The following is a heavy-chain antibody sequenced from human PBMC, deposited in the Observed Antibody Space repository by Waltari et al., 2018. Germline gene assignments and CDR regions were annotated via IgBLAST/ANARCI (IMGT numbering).Heavy chain of an antibody. J-gene: IGHJ4*02. CDR3: ARDWSGLEY. D-gene: IGHD3-3*01. V-gene: IGHV4-59*01. Sequence: QVQLQESGPGLVKPSETLSLTCTVSGGSISSYNWSWIRQHPGKGLEWIGYIYYSGSTSYHPSLKSRVTISVDTSKNQFSLKLRSGTAADTAVYYCARDWSGLEYWGQGTLVTVSS. CDR1: GGSISSYN. CDR2: IYYSGST.